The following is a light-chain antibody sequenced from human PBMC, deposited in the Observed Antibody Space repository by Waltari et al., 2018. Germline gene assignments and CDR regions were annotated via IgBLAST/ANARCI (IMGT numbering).Light chain of an antibody. CDR1: QSVSNY. CDR3: QQRSNWPRT. CDR2: SAS. J-gene: IGKJ1*01. V-gene: IGKV3-11*01. Sequence: EIVLTQSPDTLSLSPGERATLSCRASQSVSNYLSWYQQKPGQAPRLLIYSASYRVTGVPARFSGSGSGTDFTLTIRSLEPEDFAVYYCQQRSNWPRTFGQGTKVEIK.